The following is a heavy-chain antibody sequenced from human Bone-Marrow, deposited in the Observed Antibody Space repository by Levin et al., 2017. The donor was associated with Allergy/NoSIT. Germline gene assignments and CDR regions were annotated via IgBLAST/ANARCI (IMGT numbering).Heavy chain of an antibody. J-gene: IGHJ6*02. CDR3: AKDRTTGYSSSWPYYYYYGMDV. Sequence: PGGSLRLSCAASGFTLEDYAMHWVRQAPGKGLEWVSGISWNSGSIAYADSVKGRFTISRDNAKNSLYLQMNSLSAEDTALYYCAKDRTTGYSSSWPYYYYYGMDVWGQGTTVTVSS. CDR2: ISWNSGSI. D-gene: IGHD6-13*01. CDR1: GFTLEDYA. V-gene: IGHV3-9*01.